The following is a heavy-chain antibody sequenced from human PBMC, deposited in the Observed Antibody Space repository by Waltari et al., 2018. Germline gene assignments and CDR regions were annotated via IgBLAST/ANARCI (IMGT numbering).Heavy chain of an antibody. CDR1: GFSLSTSGMR. Sequence: QVTLKESGPALVKPTQTLTLTCTFSGFSLSTSGMRVSWIRQPPGKALEWLARIDWDDDKFYSTSLKTRLTISKDTSKNQVVLTMTNMDPVDTATYYCARSPTSYCGGDCVYFDYWGQGTLVTVSS. D-gene: IGHD2-21*01. J-gene: IGHJ4*02. CDR3: ARSPTSYCGGDCVYFDY. V-gene: IGHV2-70*04. CDR2: IDWDDDK.